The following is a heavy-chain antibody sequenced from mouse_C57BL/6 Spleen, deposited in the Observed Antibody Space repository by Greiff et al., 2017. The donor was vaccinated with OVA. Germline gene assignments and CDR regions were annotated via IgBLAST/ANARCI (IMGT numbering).Heavy chain of an antibody. J-gene: IGHJ1*03. V-gene: IGHV1-82*01. CDR2: IYPGDGDT. D-gene: IGHD1-1*01. CDR1: GYAFSSSW. CDR3: AREDYYYGSSDWYFDV. Sequence: VQLQQSGPELVKPGASVKISCKASGYAFSSSWMNWVKQRPGKGLEWIGRIYPGDGDTNYNGKFKGKATLTADKSSSTAYMQLSSLTSEDSAVYFCAREDYYYGSSDWYFDVWGTGTTVTVSS.